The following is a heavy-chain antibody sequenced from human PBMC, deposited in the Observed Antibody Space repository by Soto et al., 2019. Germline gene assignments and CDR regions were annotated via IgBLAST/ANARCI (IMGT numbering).Heavy chain of an antibody. J-gene: IGHJ4*02. D-gene: IGHD3-9*01. CDR1: GYTFTGYY. V-gene: IGHV1-2*04. Sequence: GASVKVSCKASGYTFTGYYMHWVRQAPGQGLEWMGWINPNSGGTNYAQKFQGWVTMTRDTSISTAYMELSRLRSDDTAVYYCARGPSGTTYYDILTGCYNRFRVDYWGPGPLVTVS. CDR3: ARGPSGTTYYDILTGCYNRFRVDY. CDR2: INPNSGGT.